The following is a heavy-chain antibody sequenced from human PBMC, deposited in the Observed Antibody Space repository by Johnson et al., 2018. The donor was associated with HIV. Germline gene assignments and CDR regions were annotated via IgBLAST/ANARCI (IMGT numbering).Heavy chain of an antibody. V-gene: IGHV3-13*01. CDR3: VRVAADSSGYYRDAFDV. CDR1: GFTFSSYA. CDR2: IGSAGDT. J-gene: IGHJ3*01. Sequence: VHLVESGGGVVQPGDSLRLSCAASGFTFSSYAMSWVRQAPGKGLEWVSAIGSAGDTYYPGSVKGRFTISRENAKNSLYLQMNNLRAGDTAVYYCVRVAADSSGYYRDAFDVWGQGTMVTVSS. D-gene: IGHD3-22*01.